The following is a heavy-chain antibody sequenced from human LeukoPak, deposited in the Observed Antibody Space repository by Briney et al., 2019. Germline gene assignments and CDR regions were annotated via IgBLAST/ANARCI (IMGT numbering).Heavy chain of an antibody. CDR3: ARISIAAAANPQINWFDP. D-gene: IGHD6-13*01. V-gene: IGHV7-4-1*02. Sequence: ASVKVSCKASGYTFTSYAMNWVRQAPGQGLEWMGWINTNTGNPTYAQGFTGRFVFSLDTSVSTAYLQISSLKAEDTAVYYCARISIAAAANPQINWFDPWGQGTLVTVSS. J-gene: IGHJ5*02. CDR2: INTNTGNP. CDR1: GYTFTSYA.